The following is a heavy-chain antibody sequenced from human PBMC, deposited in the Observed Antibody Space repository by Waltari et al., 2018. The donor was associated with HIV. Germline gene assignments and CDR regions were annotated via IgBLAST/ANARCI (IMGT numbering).Heavy chain of an antibody. CDR1: GYTFSGYY. D-gene: IGHD1-20*01. J-gene: IGHJ5*02. CDR3: ARDALAGITWLGPRGWFDP. Sequence: QVHLVQSGAEVKKPGASVKVSCKASGYTFSGYYIHWVRQAPGQGLEWMLEIGPDRCGRNYAQKLQGRVTMTTNTSINVAYMELPRLRSDDTAVYCCARDALAGITWLGPRGWFDPWGQGTLVTVSS. V-gene: IGHV1-2*02. CDR2: IGPDRCGR.